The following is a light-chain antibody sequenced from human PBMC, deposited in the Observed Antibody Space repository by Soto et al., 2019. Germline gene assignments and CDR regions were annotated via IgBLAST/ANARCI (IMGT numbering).Light chain of an antibody. J-gene: IGLJ3*02. Sequence: QSVLTQPPSASGTPGQRVAMSCAGSNSNLGSNTVNWYQHLPGMAPTLLIYNNNERPSGVPDRVSGSKSGTSASLAISGLQSEDEAFYYCAAWDDSLNVGVFGGGTKLTVL. CDR1: NSNLGSNT. CDR2: NNN. V-gene: IGLV1-44*01. CDR3: AAWDDSLNVGV.